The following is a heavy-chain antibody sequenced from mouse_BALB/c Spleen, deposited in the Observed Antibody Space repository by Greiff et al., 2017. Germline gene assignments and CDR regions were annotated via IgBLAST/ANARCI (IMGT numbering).Heavy chain of an antibody. V-gene: IGHV2-6-7*01. CDR3: ARDNRYDYYAMDY. CDR2: IWGDGST. J-gene: IGHJ4*01. CDR1: GFSLTGYG. D-gene: IGHD2-14*01. Sequence: VMLVESGPGLVAPSQSLSITCTVSGFSLTGYGVNWVRQPPGKGLEWLGMIWGDGSTDYNSALKSRLSISKDNSKSQVFLKMNSLQTDDTARYYCARDNRYDYYAMDYWGQGTSVTVSS.